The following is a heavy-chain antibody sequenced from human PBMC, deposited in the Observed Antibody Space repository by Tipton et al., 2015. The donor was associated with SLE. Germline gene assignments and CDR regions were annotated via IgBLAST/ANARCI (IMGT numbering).Heavy chain of an antibody. CDR3: ARSPVPAARGHNYFDP. D-gene: IGHD2-2*01. Sequence: TLSLTCAVSGGSVSSSPNYWGWIRQPPGQGLEWIGSFFYGGGTYYNPSLKSRVTISVDTSKNQFSLKLISVTAADTAMYYCARSPVPAARGHNYFDPWGQGTLVTVSS. V-gene: IGHV4-39*07. CDR1: GGSVSSSPNY. J-gene: IGHJ5*02. CDR2: FFYGGGT.